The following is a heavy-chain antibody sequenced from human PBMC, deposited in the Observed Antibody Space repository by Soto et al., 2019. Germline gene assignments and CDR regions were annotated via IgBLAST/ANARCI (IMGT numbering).Heavy chain of an antibody. Sequence: EVQLLDSGGGLVQPGGSLRLSCAASGFTFSRYDMSWVRQAPGKGLEWVSSISDSGGTTYYADSVKGRFTISRDNSKNPLYLQMNSLRAEDTAVYYCANDRGSGFYRYFDYWGQGTLVTVSS. V-gene: IGHV3-23*01. CDR2: ISDSGGTT. D-gene: IGHD3-22*01. J-gene: IGHJ4*02. CDR3: ANDRGSGFYRYFDY. CDR1: GFTFSRYD.